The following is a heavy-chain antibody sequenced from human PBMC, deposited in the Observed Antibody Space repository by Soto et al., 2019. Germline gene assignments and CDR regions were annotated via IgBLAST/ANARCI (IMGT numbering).Heavy chain of an antibody. CDR1: GFTFSTYA. J-gene: IGHJ4*02. Sequence: PGVYLKLSCAASGFTFSTYAMYWVRQAPGKGLEWVAVISFDGSNKFYADSVRGRFTISRDNSKNTLYLRMHSLSAEDSAVYYCASPKGNRGRCYWAVFDSWCQGLLVTVSS. CDR2: ISFDGSNK. V-gene: IGHV3-30*03. CDR3: ASPKGNRGRCYWAVFDS. D-gene: IGHD2-15*01.